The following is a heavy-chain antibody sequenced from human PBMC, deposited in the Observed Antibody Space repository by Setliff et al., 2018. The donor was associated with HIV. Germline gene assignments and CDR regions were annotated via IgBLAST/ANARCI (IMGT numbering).Heavy chain of an antibody. Sequence: SETLSLTCAVYGGSFMGYYWNWIRQPPGKGPEWIGEINHSGNTNSNPSLKSRVTISVDPSKSQFSLRLNSVTAADTATYYCARGPESVAPRMCAFDIWGQGTMVTVSS. CDR2: INHSGNT. CDR3: ARGPESVAPRMCAFDI. J-gene: IGHJ3*02. CDR1: GGSFMGYY. V-gene: IGHV4-34*01. D-gene: IGHD6-6*01.